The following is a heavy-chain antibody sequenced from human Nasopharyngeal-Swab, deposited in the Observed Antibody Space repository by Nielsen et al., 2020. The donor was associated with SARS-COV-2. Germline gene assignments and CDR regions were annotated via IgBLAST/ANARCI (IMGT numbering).Heavy chain of an antibody. CDR2: INEDGSEK. D-gene: IGHD2-21*02. V-gene: IGHV3-7*01. J-gene: IGHJ4*02. CDR3: RVTGPFTGYFDY. Sequence: GESLKISCAGSGYIFGSFWMNWVRQTPGKGLEWVANINEDGSEKYYVDSVKCRFTVSRDNAKNSLFLQMDSLRVEDTAVYYCRVTGPFTGYFDYWGQGTLVTVSS. CDR1: GYIFGSFW.